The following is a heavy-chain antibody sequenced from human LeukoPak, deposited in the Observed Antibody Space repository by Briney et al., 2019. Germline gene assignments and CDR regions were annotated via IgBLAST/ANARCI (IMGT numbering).Heavy chain of an antibody. J-gene: IGHJ4*02. CDR3: ARGGQWLGES. CDR2: IYHTGST. CDR1: GYSISSGFH. Sequence: SETLSLTYDVSGYSISSGFHWGWIRQPPGKGLEWIGSIYHTGSTYYDPSLTSRVTILVDTSKNQFSLKLTSVTAADTAVYYCARGGQWLGESWGQGTLVIVSS. D-gene: IGHD6-19*01. V-gene: IGHV4-38-2*01.